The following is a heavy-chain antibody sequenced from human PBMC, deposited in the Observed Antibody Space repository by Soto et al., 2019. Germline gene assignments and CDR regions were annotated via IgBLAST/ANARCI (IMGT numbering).Heavy chain of an antibody. D-gene: IGHD6-19*01. V-gene: IGHV4-34*01. Sequence: SETLSLTCAVYGGSFSGYYWSWIRQPPGKGLEWIGEINHSGSTNYNPSLKSRVTLSVDTSKNQFSLKLSSVTAADTAVYYCARVGVPGQWLVHRRAWRWFDTWGEGTLVTVS. CDR1: GGSFSGYY. J-gene: IGHJ5*02. CDR2: INHSGST. CDR3: ARVGVPGQWLVHRRAWRWFDT.